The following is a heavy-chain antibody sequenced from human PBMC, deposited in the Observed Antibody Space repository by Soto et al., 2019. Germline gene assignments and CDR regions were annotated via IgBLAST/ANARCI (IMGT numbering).Heavy chain of an antibody. J-gene: IGHJ4*02. CDR3: AKKTGAMVRGGTFLDY. CDR2: ISGSGGST. D-gene: IGHD3-10*01. V-gene: IGHV3-23*01. CDR1: GFTFSSYA. Sequence: EVQLLESGGGLVQPGGSLRLSCAASGFTFSSYAMSWVRQAPGKGLEWVSAISGSGGSTYYADSVKGRFTISRDNSKNTLYLQMNSLRAEDTAVYYCAKKTGAMVRGGTFLDYWGQGTLVTVSS.